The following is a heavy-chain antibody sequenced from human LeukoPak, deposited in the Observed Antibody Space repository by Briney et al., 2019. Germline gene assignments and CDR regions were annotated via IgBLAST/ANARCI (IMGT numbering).Heavy chain of an antibody. V-gene: IGHV3-11*04. D-gene: IGHD6-13*01. CDR2: ISSSGSTI. J-gene: IGHJ4*02. CDR3: ARDQDSSSWYGYYFGY. CDR1: GFTFSDYY. Sequence: GGSLRLSCAASGFTFSDYYMSWIRQAPGKGLEWVSYISSSGSTIYYADSVKGRFTISRDNAKNSLYLQMNSLRAEDTAVYYCARDQDSSSWYGYYFGYWGQGTLGTGSS.